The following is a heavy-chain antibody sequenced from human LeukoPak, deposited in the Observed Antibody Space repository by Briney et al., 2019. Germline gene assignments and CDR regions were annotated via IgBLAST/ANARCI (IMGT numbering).Heavy chain of an antibody. CDR3: AKSAVRDYASGVDYFDY. Sequence: GGSLRLSCAASGFTFSTYGIHWVRQAPGKGLEWVAFIRFDGAYKHTANSVKGRFTISRDNAQNTVYLYMNTLRTEDTAVYYCAKSAVRDYASGVDYFDYWGQGTLVSVSS. J-gene: IGHJ4*02. D-gene: IGHD3-10*01. V-gene: IGHV3-30*02. CDR1: GFTFSTYG. CDR2: IRFDGAYK.